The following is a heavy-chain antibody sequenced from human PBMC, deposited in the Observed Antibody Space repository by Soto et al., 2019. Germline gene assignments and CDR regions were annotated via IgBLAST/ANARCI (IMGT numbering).Heavy chain of an antibody. D-gene: IGHD3-10*01. CDR1: GFTFSSYG. Sequence: PAGSLRLSCAASGFTFSSYGMHWVRQAPGKGLEWVAVIWYDGSNKYYADSVKGRFTISRDNSKNTLYLQMNSLRAEDTAVYYCARAPITMVRGTYYSCSDYWGQGTLGTVSS. CDR3: ARAPITMVRGTYYSCSDY. CDR2: IWYDGSNK. V-gene: IGHV3-33*01. J-gene: IGHJ4*02.